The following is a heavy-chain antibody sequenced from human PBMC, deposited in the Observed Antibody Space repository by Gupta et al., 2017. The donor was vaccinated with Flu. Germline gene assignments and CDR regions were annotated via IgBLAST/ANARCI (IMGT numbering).Heavy chain of an antibody. Sequence: VKGRFTISRDNAKNSLYLQMNSLRAEDTAVYYCATYSSRLRNGMDVWGQGTTVTVSS. V-gene: IGHV3-21*01. CDR3: ATYSSRLRNGMDV. J-gene: IGHJ6*02. D-gene: IGHD6-19*01.